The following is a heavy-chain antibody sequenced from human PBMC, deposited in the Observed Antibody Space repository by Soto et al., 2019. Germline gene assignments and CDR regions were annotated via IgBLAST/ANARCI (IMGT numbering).Heavy chain of an antibody. CDR1: GYTFTSYD. V-gene: IGHV1-8*01. CDR3: ARGPLRTHEIVVVPAAIYFDP. J-gene: IGHJ5*02. CDR2: MNPNSGNT. D-gene: IGHD2-2*01. Sequence: GASVKVSCKASGYTFTSYDINWVRQATGQGLEWMGWMNPNSGNTGYAQKFQGRVTMTRNTSISTAYMELSSLRSEDTAVYYCARGPLRTHEIVVVPAAIYFDPWGQGTLVTVSS.